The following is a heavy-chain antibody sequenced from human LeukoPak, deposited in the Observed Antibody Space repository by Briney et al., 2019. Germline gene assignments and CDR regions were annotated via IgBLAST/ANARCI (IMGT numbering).Heavy chain of an antibody. D-gene: IGHD1-26*01. CDR2: IYHSGST. CDR3: ARHRSGSPVSAFDI. Sequence: PSETLSLTCDVSGYSISSGYYWGWIRQPPGKGLEWIGSIYHSGSTYYNPSLNSRVTISVDTSKNQFSLKLSSVTAADTAVYYCARHRSGSPVSAFDIWGQGTMVTVSP. CDR1: GYSISSGYY. V-gene: IGHV4-38-2*01. J-gene: IGHJ3*02.